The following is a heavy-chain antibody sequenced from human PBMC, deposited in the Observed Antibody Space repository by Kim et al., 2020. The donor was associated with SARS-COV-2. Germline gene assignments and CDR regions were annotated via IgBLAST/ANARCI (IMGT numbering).Heavy chain of an antibody. CDR2: IHYTGNT. Sequence: SETLSLTCTVSGGSVSSGGYYWTWIRQHPGDGLEWIGYIHYTGNTYFNPSLRSRLTISVDTSENQFSLKMSSVTAADTAVYYCARFGDVITAFDSWGQGTLVTVSS. J-gene: IGHJ4*02. CDR3: ARFGDVITAFDS. D-gene: IGHD3-10*01. CDR1: GGSVSSGGYY. V-gene: IGHV4-31*03.